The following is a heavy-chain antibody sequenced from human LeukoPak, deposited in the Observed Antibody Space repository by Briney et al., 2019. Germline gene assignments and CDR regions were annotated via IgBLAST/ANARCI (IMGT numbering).Heavy chain of an antibody. D-gene: IGHD6-19*01. CDR2: ISGSGGST. CDR3: ARENSSGWYSFDY. CDR1: GFTFSSYA. V-gene: IGHV3-23*01. J-gene: IGHJ4*02. Sequence: GGSLRLSCAASGFTFSSYAMSWVRQAPGKGLAWVSAISGSGGSTYYADSVKGRFTISSDNSKNTLYLQMNSLRAEDTAVYCCARENSSGWYSFDYWGQGTLVTVSS.